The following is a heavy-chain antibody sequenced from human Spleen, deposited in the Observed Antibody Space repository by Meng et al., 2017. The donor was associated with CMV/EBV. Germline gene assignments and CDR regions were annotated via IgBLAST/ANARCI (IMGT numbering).Heavy chain of an antibody. CDR1: GGSVSSGSYY. D-gene: IGHD4-23*01. J-gene: IGHJ6*02. CDR3: ARDQANGGPLYYYYYGMDV. V-gene: IGHV4-61*01. CDR2: IYYSGST. Sequence: SETLSLTCTVSGGSVSSGSYYWSWIRQPPGKGLEWIGYIYYSGSTNYNPSLKSRVTISVDTSKNQFSLKLSSVTAADTAVYYCARDQANGGPLYYYYYGMDVWGQGTTVTVSS.